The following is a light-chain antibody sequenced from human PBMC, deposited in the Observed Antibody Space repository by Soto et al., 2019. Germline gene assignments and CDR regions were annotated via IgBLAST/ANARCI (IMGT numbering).Light chain of an antibody. CDR3: SSYAGSDLWV. CDR1: SSDVRNYKY. CDR2: EVS. V-gene: IGLV2-8*01. Sequence: QSALTQSPSASGSPGQSVTISCTGTSSDVRNYKYVSWYQQHPGKAPKLMIYEVSKRPSGVPDRFSGSKSGNTASLTVSGLRVEDEADYYCSSYAGSDLWVFGGGTKLTVL. J-gene: IGLJ3*02.